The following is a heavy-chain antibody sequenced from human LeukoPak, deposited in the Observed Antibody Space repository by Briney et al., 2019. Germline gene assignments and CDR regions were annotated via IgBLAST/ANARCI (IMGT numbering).Heavy chain of an antibody. J-gene: IGHJ6*03. CDR3: ARVWDSSSWYRSFSYYYYYYMDV. Sequence: ASVKVSCKASGYTFTSYGISWVRQAPGQGLEWMGWISAYNGNTNYAQKLQGRVTMTTDTSTSTAYMELRSLSSDDTAVYYCARVWDSSSWYRSFSYYYYYYMDVWGKGTTVTVSS. V-gene: IGHV1-18*01. CDR2: ISAYNGNT. CDR1: GYTFTSYG. D-gene: IGHD6-13*01.